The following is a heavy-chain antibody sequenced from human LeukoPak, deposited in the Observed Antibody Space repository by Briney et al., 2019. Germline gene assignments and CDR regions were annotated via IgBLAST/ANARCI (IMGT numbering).Heavy chain of an antibody. V-gene: IGHV3-23*01. CDR2: ISGSGGST. CDR1: GFTFSSYS. D-gene: IGHD3-3*01. Sequence: GGSLRLSCAASGFTFSSYSMSWVRQAPGKGLEWVSAISGSGGSTYYADSVKGRFTISRDNSKNTLYLQMSSLRVEDTAVYYCAKMIKEFWSGYLNWFDPWGQGTLVTVSS. J-gene: IGHJ5*02. CDR3: AKMIKEFWSGYLNWFDP.